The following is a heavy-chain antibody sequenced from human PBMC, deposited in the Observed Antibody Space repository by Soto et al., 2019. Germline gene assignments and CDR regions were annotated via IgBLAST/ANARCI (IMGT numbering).Heavy chain of an antibody. CDR1: GFTFSSYS. Sequence: GGSLRLSCAASGFTFSSYSMNWVRQAPGKGLEWVSSISSSSSYIYYADSVKGRFTISRDNAKNSLYLQMNSLRAEDTAVYYCAREFSLWFGELPPRDAFDIWGQGTMVTVSS. V-gene: IGHV3-21*01. D-gene: IGHD3-10*01. CDR3: AREFSLWFGELPPRDAFDI. CDR2: ISSSSSYI. J-gene: IGHJ3*02.